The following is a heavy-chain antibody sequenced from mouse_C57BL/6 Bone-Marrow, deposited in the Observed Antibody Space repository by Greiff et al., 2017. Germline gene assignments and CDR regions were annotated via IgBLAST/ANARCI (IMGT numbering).Heavy chain of an antibody. J-gene: IGHJ2*01. Sequence: VQLQQSGAELVRPGASVTLSCKASGYTFTDYEMHWVKQTPVHGLEWIGAIDPETGGTAYNQKFKGKAILTAAKSSSTAYMELRSLTSEDSAVYYCTREGQLRPYYFDYWGQGTTLTVSS. CDR1: GYTFTDYE. CDR2: IDPETGGT. V-gene: IGHV1-15*01. D-gene: IGHD3-2*02. CDR3: TREGQLRPYYFDY.